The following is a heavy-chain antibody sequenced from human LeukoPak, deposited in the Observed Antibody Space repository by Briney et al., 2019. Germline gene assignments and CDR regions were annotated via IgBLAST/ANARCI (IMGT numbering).Heavy chain of an antibody. CDR2: ISPNSGDT. CDR1: GYTFTGYY. V-gene: IGHV1-2*02. Sequence: GASVKVSCKASGYTFTGYYMHWVRQAPGQGLEWMGWISPNSGDTDYAQEFQGRVTMTRDTSISTAYMELSRLRSDDTAVYYCARADISWLFDYWGQGTLVTVSS. J-gene: IGHJ4*02. CDR3: ARADISWLFDY. D-gene: IGHD3-3*02.